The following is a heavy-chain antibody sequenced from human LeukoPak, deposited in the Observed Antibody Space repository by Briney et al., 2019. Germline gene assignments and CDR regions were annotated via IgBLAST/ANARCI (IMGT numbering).Heavy chain of an antibody. CDR2: IIPILGIA. Sequence: SVKFSCKASGGTFSSYAISWVRQAPGQGLEWMGRIIPILGIANYAQKFQGRVTITADKSTSTAYMELSSLRSEDTAVYYCARAPVGSYYYDSSGYYGPGDDYWGQGTLVTVSS. V-gene: IGHV1-69*04. D-gene: IGHD3-22*01. CDR3: ARAPVGSYYYDSSGYYGPGDDY. CDR1: GGTFSSYA. J-gene: IGHJ4*02.